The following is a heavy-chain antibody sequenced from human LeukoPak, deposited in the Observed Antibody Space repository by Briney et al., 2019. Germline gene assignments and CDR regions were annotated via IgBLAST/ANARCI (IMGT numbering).Heavy chain of an antibody. Sequence: GRSLRLSCTASGFTLSSFGMHWVRQAPGKGLEWVANIKQDGSERHYVDSVKGRFTISRDNAKSSLFLQMNSLRAEDTAVYYCAREGILAGCDFWGQGTLVTVSS. V-gene: IGHV3-7*04. J-gene: IGHJ4*02. CDR1: GFTLSSFG. D-gene: IGHD2-8*02. CDR3: AREGILAGCDF. CDR2: IKQDGSER.